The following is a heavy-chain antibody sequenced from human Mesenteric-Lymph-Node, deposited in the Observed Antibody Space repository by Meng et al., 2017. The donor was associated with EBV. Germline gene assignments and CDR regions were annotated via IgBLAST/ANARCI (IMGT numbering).Heavy chain of an antibody. V-gene: IGHV4-4*02. CDR1: GGSISSYNW. CDR2: IYHSGST. CDR3: AKVDGSGRSNWFDP. J-gene: IGHJ5*02. D-gene: IGHD3-10*01. Sequence: VQLQGPGPGLVKPSGTLSPTCAVSGGSISSYNWWSWVGQPPGKGLEWIGEIYHSGSTNNNPSLRSRVTISVDKSKNQFSLRLSSVTAADTAAYYCAKVDGSGRSNWFDPWGQGTLVTVSS.